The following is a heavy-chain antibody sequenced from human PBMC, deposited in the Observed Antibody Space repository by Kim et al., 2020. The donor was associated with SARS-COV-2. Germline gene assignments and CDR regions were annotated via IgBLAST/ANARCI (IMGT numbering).Heavy chain of an antibody. V-gene: IGHV4-39*01. CDR1: GGSISSSSYY. CDR3: ASHPPRRSYGGNSRRGDGRYDY. CDR2: IYYSGST. Sequence: SETLSLTCTVSGGSISSSSYYWGWIRQPPGKGLEWIGCIYYSGSTYYNPSLKSRVTISVDTSKNQFSLKLSSVTAADTAVYYCASHPPRRSYGGNSRRGDGRYDYWVQGTLVTVSS. D-gene: IGHD1-26*01. J-gene: IGHJ4*02.